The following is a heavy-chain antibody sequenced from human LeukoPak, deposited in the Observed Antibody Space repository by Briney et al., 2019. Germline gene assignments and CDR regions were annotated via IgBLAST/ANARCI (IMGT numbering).Heavy chain of an antibody. D-gene: IGHD1-26*01. V-gene: IGHV4-34*01. CDR2: ISYSGTT. Sequence: GSLRLSCAASGFTFRAYGMNWVRQAPGKGLEWIGTISYSGTTHDNPSLKSRVIISVDTSKKQFSLRLSSVTAADTAAYYCARIVGASLLFEYWGQGTLVTVSS. J-gene: IGHJ4*02. CDR3: ARIVGASLLFEY. CDR1: GFTFRAYG.